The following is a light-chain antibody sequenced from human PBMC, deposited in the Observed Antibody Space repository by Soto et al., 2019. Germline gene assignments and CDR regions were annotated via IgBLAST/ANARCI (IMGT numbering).Light chain of an antibody. V-gene: IGKV3-20*01. Sequence: EIVLTQSPGTLSLSPGERATLSCRASQSVSSTYLAWYQQKPGQAPGLLLYGASNRASGIPDRFAGSGSGTDFTLTLSRLEPEDFAVYYCPQYGSSPPTFGGGTNVDIK. J-gene: IGKJ4*01. CDR1: QSVSSTY. CDR3: PQYGSSPPT. CDR2: GAS.